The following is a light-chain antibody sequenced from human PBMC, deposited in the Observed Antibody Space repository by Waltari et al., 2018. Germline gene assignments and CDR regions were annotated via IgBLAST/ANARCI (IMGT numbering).Light chain of an antibody. CDR2: DNN. J-gene: IGLJ3*02. V-gene: IGLV1-44*01. CDR1: SCNIGSYT. Sequence: QSVLTQPPSASGTPGQRVTISCSGSSCNIGSYTVNWYQQLPGTAPKLLINDNNRRPSGVPDRFSGSKSGTSASLAISGLQSEDEADYYCAAWDDSLNGWVFGGGSKLTVL. CDR3: AAWDDSLNGWV.